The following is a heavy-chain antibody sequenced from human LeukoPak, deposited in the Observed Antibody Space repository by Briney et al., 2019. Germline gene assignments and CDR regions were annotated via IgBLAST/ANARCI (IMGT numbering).Heavy chain of an antibody. CDR2: INPNSGGT. CDR1: GYTFTGYY. CDR3: ARDRSDMVRGDPVYYMDV. D-gene: IGHD3-10*01. V-gene: IGHV1-2*02. Sequence: WASVKVSCKASGYTFTGYYMHWVRQAPGQGLEWMGWINPNSGGTNYAQKFQGRVTMTRDTSISTAYMELSRLRSDDTAVYYCARDRSDMVRGDPVYYMDVWGKGTTVTVSS. J-gene: IGHJ6*03.